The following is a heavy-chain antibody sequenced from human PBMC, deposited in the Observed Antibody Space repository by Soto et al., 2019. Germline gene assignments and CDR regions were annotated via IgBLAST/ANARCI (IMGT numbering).Heavy chain of an antibody. Sequence: ASETLSLTCTVSGGSISSYYWSWIRQPPGKGLEWIGYIYYSGSTNYNPSLKSRVTISVDTSKNQFSLKLSSVTAADTAVYYCAGSITIFGVGYYYYMDVWGKGTTVTVAS. CDR3: AGSITIFGVGYYYYMDV. D-gene: IGHD3-3*01. V-gene: IGHV4-59*01. CDR1: GGSISSYY. CDR2: IYYSGST. J-gene: IGHJ6*03.